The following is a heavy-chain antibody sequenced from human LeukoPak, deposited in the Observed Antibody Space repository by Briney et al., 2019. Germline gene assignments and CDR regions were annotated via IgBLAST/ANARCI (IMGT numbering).Heavy chain of an antibody. CDR3: ARDSRYSSSWYPFDY. CDR1: GYTFASYG. Sequence: ASVKVSCKASGYTFASYGISWVRQAPGQGLEWMGWISADNGDTNFAEKLQGRVTMTTDTSTSTAYMELRSLRSDDTAVYYCARDSRYSSSWYPFDYWGQGTLVTVSS. CDR2: ISADNGDT. D-gene: IGHD6-13*01. V-gene: IGHV1-18*01. J-gene: IGHJ4*02.